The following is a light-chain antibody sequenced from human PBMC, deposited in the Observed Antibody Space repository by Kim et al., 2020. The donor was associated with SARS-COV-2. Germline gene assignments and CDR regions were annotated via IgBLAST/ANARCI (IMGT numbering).Light chain of an antibody. CDR3: QQYGSSPGT. V-gene: IGKV3-20*01. CDR2: GAS. Sequence: EIVLTQSPGTLSLSPGERATLSCRARQRVSSSYLAWYQQKPGQAPRLLIYGASSRATGIPDRFSGSGSGTDFTLTISRLEPEDFAVYYCQQYGSSPGTFGHGTKLEI. CDR1: QRVSSSY. J-gene: IGKJ2*01.